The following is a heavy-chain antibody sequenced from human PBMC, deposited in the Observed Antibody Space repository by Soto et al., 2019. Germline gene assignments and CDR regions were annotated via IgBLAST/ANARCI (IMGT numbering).Heavy chain of an antibody. CDR2: INAGNSDT. D-gene: IGHD3-22*01. Sequence: QVQFVQSGAEEKKPGASVKVSCKASGYTFTSYAMHWVRQAPGQRLEWMGWINAGNSDTTYSEKFQGRVTITSDTSASTAYMELTSLTSEDTAVYLCARTLSMVVVAPGYRGQGTLVTVSS. CDR3: ARTLSMVVVAPGY. CDR1: GYTFTSYA. J-gene: IGHJ4*02. V-gene: IGHV1-3*05.